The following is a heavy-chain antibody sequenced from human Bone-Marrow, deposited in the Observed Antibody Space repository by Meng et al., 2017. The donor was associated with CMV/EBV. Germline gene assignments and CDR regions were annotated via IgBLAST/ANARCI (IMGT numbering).Heavy chain of an antibody. CDR3: ARRRSSGYPPAAFDI. Sequence: ASVKVSCKTSGYTFARFYLHWVRQAPGQGLEWMGWINPNSGGTNYAQKFQGRVTMTRDTSISTAYMELSRLRSDDTAVYYCARRRSSGYPPAAFDIWGQGTMVTVSS. V-gene: IGHV1-2*02. CDR1: GYTFARFY. CDR2: INPNSGGT. J-gene: IGHJ3*02. D-gene: IGHD3-22*01.